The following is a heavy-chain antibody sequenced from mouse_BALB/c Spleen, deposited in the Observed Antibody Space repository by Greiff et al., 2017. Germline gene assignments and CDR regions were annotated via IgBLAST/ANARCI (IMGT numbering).Heavy chain of an antibody. J-gene: IGHJ2*01. V-gene: IGHV1-14*01. CDR2: INPYNDGT. D-gene: IGHD1-1*01. Sequence: EVQRVESGPELVKPGASVKMSCKASGYTFTSYVMHWVKQKPGQGLEWIGYINPYNDGTKYNEKFKGKATLTSDKSSSTAYMELSSLTSEDSAVYYCAHIAAVVATPLDYWGQGTTLTVSS. CDR3: AHIAAVVATPLDY. CDR1: GYTFTSYV.